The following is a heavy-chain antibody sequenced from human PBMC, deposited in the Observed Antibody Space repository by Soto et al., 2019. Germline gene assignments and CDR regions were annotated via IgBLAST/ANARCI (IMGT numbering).Heavy chain of an antibody. CDR1: GCTFTNYY. J-gene: IGHJ4*02. D-gene: IGHD4-17*01. Sequence: GASVKVSCKASGCTFTNYYMHWVRQAPGQGLEWMGIINPSGGSTSYAQKFQGRVTMTRDTSTSTVYMELSSLRLEDTAVYYCAREWPVTSDYWGQGTLVTVSS. CDR3: AREWPVTSDY. CDR2: INPSGGST. V-gene: IGHV1-46*01.